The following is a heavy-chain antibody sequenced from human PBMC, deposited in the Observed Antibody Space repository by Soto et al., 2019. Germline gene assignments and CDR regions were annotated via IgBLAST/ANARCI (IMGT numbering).Heavy chain of an antibody. CDR3: ARRHSSTIFGVDHSLGDAFDI. V-gene: IGHV3-48*03. J-gene: IGHJ3*02. D-gene: IGHD3-3*01. CDR2: ISSSGSTI. Sequence: EVQLVESGGGLVQPGGSLRLSCAASGFTFSSYEMNWVRQAPGKGLEWVSYISSSGSTIYYADSVKGRFTISRDNAKNSLYLQMNSLRAEDTAVYYCARRHSSTIFGVDHSLGDAFDIWGQGTMVTVSS. CDR1: GFTFSSYE.